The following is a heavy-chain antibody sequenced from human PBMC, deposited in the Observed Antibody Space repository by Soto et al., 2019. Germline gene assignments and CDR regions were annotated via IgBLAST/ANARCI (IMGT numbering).Heavy chain of an antibody. CDR1: GGSISSCY. Sequence: QVQLQEWGPGLVKPLETLSLTCIVSGGSISSCYWTWTRQPPGKGLEWIGCVYNGATTSYNPSLKSRVTISVDTSKNQFSLKLTSVTAADTAMYYCARDDSERPATYWGQGTLVTVSS. CDR2: VYNGATT. J-gene: IGHJ4*02. CDR3: ARDDSERPATY. V-gene: IGHV4-59*01. D-gene: IGHD3-10*01.